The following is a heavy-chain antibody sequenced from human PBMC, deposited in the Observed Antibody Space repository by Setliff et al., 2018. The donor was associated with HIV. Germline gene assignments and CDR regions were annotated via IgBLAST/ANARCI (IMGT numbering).Heavy chain of an antibody. V-gene: IGHV4-4*07. CDR3: ARDRHSSGLGSYGP. Sequence: PSETRSLTCTISGGPFGVYRWSWIRQSAGRGLEWIGRIDSSGTTDYKPSLKGRVAISVDTSRNQFSLRVTSVTAADTAVYFCARDRHSSGLGSYGPWGPGILVTVSS. J-gene: IGHJ5*02. D-gene: IGHD3-10*01. CDR1: GGPFGVYR. CDR2: IDSSGTT.